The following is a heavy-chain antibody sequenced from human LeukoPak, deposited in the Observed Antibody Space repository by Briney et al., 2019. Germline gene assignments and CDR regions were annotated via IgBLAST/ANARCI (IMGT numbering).Heavy chain of an antibody. CDR1: GFTLSSYG. CDR2: IRDDGRNK. D-gene: IGHD2-21*01. J-gene: IGHJ4*02. Sequence: GGALRLSCGAPGFTLSSYGMHWVRQAPGKGLEWMTFIRDDGRNKYYADSVKGRFTISRDNSKNMLYLQMNSLRAEDTAVYYCAKDPDGDRPIDYWGQGTLVTVSS. CDR3: AKDPDGDRPIDY. V-gene: IGHV3-30*02.